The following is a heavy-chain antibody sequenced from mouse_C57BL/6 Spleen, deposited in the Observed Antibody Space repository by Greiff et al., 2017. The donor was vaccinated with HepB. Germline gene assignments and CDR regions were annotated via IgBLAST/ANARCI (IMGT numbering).Heavy chain of an antibody. Sequence: EVQLVESVAELVRPGASVKLSCTASGFNIKNTYMHWVKQRPEQGLEWIGRIDPANGNTKYAPKFQGKATITADTSSNTAYLQLSSLTSEDTAIYYCARRRPYYGSSHWYFDVWGTGTTVTVSS. V-gene: IGHV14-3*01. CDR2: IDPANGNT. CDR1: GFNIKNTY. CDR3: ARRRPYYGSSHWYFDV. D-gene: IGHD1-1*01. J-gene: IGHJ1*03.